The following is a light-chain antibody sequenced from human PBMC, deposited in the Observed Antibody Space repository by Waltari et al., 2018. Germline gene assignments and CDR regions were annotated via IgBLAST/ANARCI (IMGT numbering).Light chain of an antibody. CDR2: YAS. Sequence: EIVMMQSPATLSVSPGERATLSCRASHSVSSNLAWYQQKPGQAPRLLIYYASTRATGITASYRSNTCGTEYTRTISSMQSEDFAVSCCQQYHNWPSFSPGTKVDIK. CDR3: QQYHNWPS. CDR1: HSVSSN. J-gene: IGKJ3*01. V-gene: IGKV3-15*01.